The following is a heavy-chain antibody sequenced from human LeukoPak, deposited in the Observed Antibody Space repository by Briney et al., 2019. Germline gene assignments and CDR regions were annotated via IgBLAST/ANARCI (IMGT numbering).Heavy chain of an antibody. V-gene: IGHV4-4*09. D-gene: IGHD1-14*01. CDR2: IYSVGSP. CDR1: GASISDYY. Sequence: PSETLSLTCTVSGASISDYYWGWIRQPPGKGLEWIGHIYSVGSPTCSPSLMSRVSISVDTSKNQFSLGLSSVTAADTAVYYCARRFRTGGNLHHDAYDVWGQGTVVTISS. J-gene: IGHJ3*01. CDR3: ARRFRTGGNLHHDAYDV.